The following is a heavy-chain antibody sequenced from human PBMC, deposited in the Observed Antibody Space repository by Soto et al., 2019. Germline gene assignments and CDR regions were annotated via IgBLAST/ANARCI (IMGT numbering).Heavy chain of an antibody. D-gene: IGHD3-10*01. CDR3: SKWSGFGDA. V-gene: IGHV3-23*01. J-gene: IGHJ5*02. Sequence: EVQLTESGGGLVQPGGSLRLSCAASGFTFSSYSMTWVRQAPGKGLEWVSGISDSGGNTWYADSVKGRFTISRDNSKNTLFLQMNSLRAEETAVYFFSKWSGFGDAWGQGTLVTVSS. CDR1: GFTFSSYS. CDR2: ISDSGGNT.